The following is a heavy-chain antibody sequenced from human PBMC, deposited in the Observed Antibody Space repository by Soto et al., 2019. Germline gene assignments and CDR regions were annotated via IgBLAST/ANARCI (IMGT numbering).Heavy chain of an antibody. CDR1: GFTFSSYA. J-gene: IGHJ6*02. Sequence: PGGSLRLSCAASGFTFSSYAMSWVRQAPGKGLEWVSAISGSGGSTYYADSVKGRFTISRDNSKNTLYLQMNSLRAEDTAVYYCAKDSFDQSYCSGGSCYPADYYYYYGMDVWGQGTTVTVSS. CDR3: AKDSFDQSYCSGGSCYPADYYYYYGMDV. CDR2: ISGSGGST. V-gene: IGHV3-23*01. D-gene: IGHD2-15*01.